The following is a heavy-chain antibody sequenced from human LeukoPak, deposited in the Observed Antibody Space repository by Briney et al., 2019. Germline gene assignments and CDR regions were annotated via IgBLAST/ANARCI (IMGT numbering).Heavy chain of an antibody. D-gene: IGHD3-10*01. CDR3: ARDLPDYYGSYYGSGSLDNNWFDP. CDR2: MNPNSGNT. V-gene: IGHV1-8*01. CDR1: GYTFTSYD. J-gene: IGHJ5*02. Sequence: GASVKVSCKASGYTFTSYDINWVRQATGQGLEWMGWMNPNSGNTGYAQKFQGRVTMTRNTSISTAYMELSSLRSEDTAVYYCARDLPDYYGSYYGSGSLDNNWFDPWGQGTLVTVSS.